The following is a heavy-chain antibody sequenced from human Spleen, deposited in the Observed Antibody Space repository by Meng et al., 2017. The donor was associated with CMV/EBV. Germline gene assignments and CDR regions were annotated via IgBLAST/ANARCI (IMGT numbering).Heavy chain of an antibody. CDR2: INRNGGTT. Sequence: GGSLRLSCAASGYTFDDYAMSWVRQGPGKGLEWVAGINRNGGTTSYADSVTGRFTIFRDNAKHSLYLQMDSLRVEDSAIYYCVKYHDFWSGDLDGIDVWGQGTTVTVSS. V-gene: IGHV3-20*04. J-gene: IGHJ6*02. CDR3: VKYHDFWSGDLDGIDV. CDR1: GYTFDDYA. D-gene: IGHD3-3*01.